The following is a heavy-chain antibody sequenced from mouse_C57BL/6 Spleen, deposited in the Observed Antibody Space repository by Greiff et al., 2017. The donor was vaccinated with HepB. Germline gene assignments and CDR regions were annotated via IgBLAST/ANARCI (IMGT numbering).Heavy chain of an antibody. Sequence: EVQGVESGGGLVQPGGSMKLSCVASGFTFSNYWMNWVRQSPEKGLEWVAQIRLKSDNYATHYAESVKGRFTISRDDSKSSVYLHMNNLRAEDTGIYYCTANLYYFDYWGQGTTLTVSS. V-gene: IGHV6-3*01. CDR3: TANLYYFDY. J-gene: IGHJ2*01. D-gene: IGHD4-1*02. CDR2: IRLKSDNYAT. CDR1: GFTFSNYW.